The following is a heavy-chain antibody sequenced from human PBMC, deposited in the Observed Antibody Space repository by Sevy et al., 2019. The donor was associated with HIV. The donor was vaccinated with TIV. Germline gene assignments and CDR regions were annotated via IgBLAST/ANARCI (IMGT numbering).Heavy chain of an antibody. CDR3: ARDGPTTSNYDCNYYGMDV. V-gene: IGHV3-74*01. D-gene: IGHD4-4*01. J-gene: IGHJ6*02. CDR2: INSDGSST. CDR1: GFTFSSYW. Sequence: GGSLRLSCAASGFTFSSYWMHWVRQAPGKGLVWVSRINSDGSSTSYAASVKGRFTISRDNTKNTVYLKMNSLRAEDTAGYYCARDGPTTSNYDCNYYGMDVWGQGTTVTVSS.